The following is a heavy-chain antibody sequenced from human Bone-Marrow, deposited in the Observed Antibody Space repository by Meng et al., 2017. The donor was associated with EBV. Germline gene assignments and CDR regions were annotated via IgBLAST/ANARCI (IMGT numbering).Heavy chain of an antibody. Sequence: QVHIPQEGAGLLKPSEPLSLTCAVYGGSFSGSYWSWIRQPPGKGLEWIGEINHSGSTNYNPSLKSRVTISVDTSKNQFSLKLSSVTAADTAVYYCARGGIFGVAIFDYWGQGTLVTVSS. CDR3: ARGGIFGVAIFDY. CDR1: GGSFSGSY. V-gene: IGHV4-34*01. J-gene: IGHJ4*02. D-gene: IGHD3-3*01. CDR2: INHSGST.